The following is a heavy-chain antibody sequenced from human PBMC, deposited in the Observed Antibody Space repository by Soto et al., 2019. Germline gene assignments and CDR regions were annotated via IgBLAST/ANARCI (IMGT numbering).Heavy chain of an antibody. D-gene: IGHD6-6*01. Sequence: QVQLVQSGAEVKKPGASVKVSCKASGYTFTSYDINWGRQATGQGFEWMGWMNPNSGNTGYAQKFQGRVTMTRNTTISTAYMELSSLRSEDTAVYYCARVVRSSSVVYFDYWGQGTLVTVSS. V-gene: IGHV1-8*01. CDR1: GYTFTSYD. CDR3: ARVVRSSSVVYFDY. CDR2: MNPNSGNT. J-gene: IGHJ4*02.